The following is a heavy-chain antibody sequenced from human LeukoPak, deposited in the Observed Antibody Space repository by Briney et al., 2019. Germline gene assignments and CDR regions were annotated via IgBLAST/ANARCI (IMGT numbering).Heavy chain of an antibody. Sequence: ASVKVSCKASGYTFTSYGISWVRQAPGQGLEWMGWISAYNGNTNYAQKLQGRVTMTTDTSTSTAYMELRSLRSDDTAVYYCARPRVYYDSSGSASDAFDIWGQGTMVTVSS. J-gene: IGHJ3*02. CDR3: ARPRVYYDSSGSASDAFDI. CDR1: GYTFTSYG. V-gene: IGHV1-18*01. CDR2: ISAYNGNT. D-gene: IGHD3-22*01.